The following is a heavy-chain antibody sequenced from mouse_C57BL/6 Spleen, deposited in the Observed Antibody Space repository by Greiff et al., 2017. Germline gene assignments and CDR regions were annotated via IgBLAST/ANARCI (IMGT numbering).Heavy chain of an antibody. V-gene: IGHV1-72*01. CDR3: AREEGDYFDY. J-gene: IGHJ2*01. CDR1: GYTFTSYW. Sequence: VQLQQPGAELVKPGASVKLSCKASGYTFTSYWMHWVKQRPGRGLEWIGRIDPYSGGTKYNEKFKSKATLTVDKPSSTAHMQLSRLTSEDSAVYYCAREEGDYFDYWGQGTTLTVSS. CDR2: IDPYSGGT.